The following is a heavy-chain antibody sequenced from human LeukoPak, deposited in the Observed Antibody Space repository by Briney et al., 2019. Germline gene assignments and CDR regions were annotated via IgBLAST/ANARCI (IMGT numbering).Heavy chain of an antibody. J-gene: IGHJ5*02. D-gene: IGHD3-22*01. CDR1: GFTFSSYW. CDR2: INSDGSST. CDR3: AKDSQHYYDSSGYTPGFDP. V-gene: IGHV3-74*01. Sequence: GGSLRLSCAASGFTFSSYWMHWVRQAPGKGLVWVSRINSDGSSTSYADSVKGRFTISRDNAKNTLYLQMNSLRAEDTAVYYCAKDSQHYYDSSGYTPGFDPWGQGTLVTVSS.